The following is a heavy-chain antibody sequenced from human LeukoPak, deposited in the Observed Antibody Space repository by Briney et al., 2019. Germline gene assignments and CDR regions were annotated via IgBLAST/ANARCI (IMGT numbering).Heavy chain of an antibody. J-gene: IGHJ5*02. CDR1: GYSFTDHS. CDR2: INPNSGGT. V-gene: IGHV1-2*02. CDR3: ARRSYYDINTFDP. D-gene: IGHD3-22*01. Sequence: ASVKVSCKASGYSFTDHSMHWVRQAPGQGLEWMGWINPNSGGTNYAQKFQGRVTMTRDTSISTAYMELSRLRSDDTAVYYCARRSYYDINTFDPWGQGTLVTVSS.